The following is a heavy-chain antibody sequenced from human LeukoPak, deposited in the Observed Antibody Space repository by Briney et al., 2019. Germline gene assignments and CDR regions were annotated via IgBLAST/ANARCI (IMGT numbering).Heavy chain of an antibody. J-gene: IGHJ4*02. CDR1: GYSFTSYW. CDR3: ARTGYTSGWYVGSFDY. Sequence: GESLKISCKGSGYSFTSYWIGWVRQMPGKGLEWRGIFYPGDSDTKYSPSFQGQVTISADKSISTAYLQWSSLKASDTAMYYCARTGYTSGWYVGSFDYWGQGTLVTVSS. V-gene: IGHV5-51*01. D-gene: IGHD6-19*01. CDR2: FYPGDSDT.